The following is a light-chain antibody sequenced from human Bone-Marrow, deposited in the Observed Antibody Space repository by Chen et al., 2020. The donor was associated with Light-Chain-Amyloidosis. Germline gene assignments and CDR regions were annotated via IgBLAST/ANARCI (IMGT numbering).Light chain of an antibody. J-gene: IGLJ3*02. V-gene: IGLV3-21*02. CDR3: QVWDRSSDRPV. CDR2: DDS. CDR1: NIGSTS. Sequence: SYVLTQPSSVSVAPGQTATIACGGNNIGSTSVHWSQQTPGQAPLLVVYDDSDRPSGIPERLSGYNSGNPATLTISRVEAGDEADYYCQVWDRSSDRPVFGGGTKLTVL.